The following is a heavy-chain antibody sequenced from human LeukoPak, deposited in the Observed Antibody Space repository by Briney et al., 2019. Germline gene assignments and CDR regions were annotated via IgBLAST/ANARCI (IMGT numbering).Heavy chain of an antibody. Sequence: PSETLSLTCTVSGGSVSSYYWSWIRQPPGKGLEWIGYIYYSGRTNYNPSLKSRVTISVDTSKNQFSLKLSSVTAADTAVYSCARRSMAAGAFDIWGQGTMVTVSS. J-gene: IGHJ3*02. CDR1: GGSVSSYY. D-gene: IGHD6-13*01. V-gene: IGHV4-59*08. CDR2: IYYSGRT. CDR3: ARRSMAAGAFDI.